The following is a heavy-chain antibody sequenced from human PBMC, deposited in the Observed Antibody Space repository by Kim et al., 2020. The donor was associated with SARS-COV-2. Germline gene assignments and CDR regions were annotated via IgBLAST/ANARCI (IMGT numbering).Heavy chain of an antibody. CDR3: ARGPADIVATISWRSDTDSGYCSGGSCSNFDS. CDR1: GGSFSGYY. CDR2: INHSGST. D-gene: IGHD2-15*01. V-gene: IGHV4-34*01. Sequence: SETLSLTCAVYGGSFSGYYWSWIRQPPGKGLEWIGEINHSGSTNYNPSLKSRVTISVDTSKNQFSLKLSSVTAADTAVYYCARGPADIVATISWRSDTDSGYCSGGSCSNFDSWGQGTLVTVSS. J-gene: IGHJ4*02.